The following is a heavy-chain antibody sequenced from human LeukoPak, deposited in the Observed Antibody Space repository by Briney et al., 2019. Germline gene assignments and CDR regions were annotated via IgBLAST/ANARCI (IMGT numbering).Heavy chain of an antibody. CDR1: GFTFSSYW. V-gene: IGHV3-7*01. CDR2: IKQDGSEK. CDR3: ARLYSSSWSFWFDP. J-gene: IGHJ5*02. D-gene: IGHD6-13*01. Sequence: PGGSLRLSCAASGFTFSSYWMSWVRQAPGKGLEWVANIKQDGSEKYYVDSVGGRFTISRDNAKNSLYLQMNSLRAEDTAVYYCARLYSSSWSFWFDPWGQGTLVTVSS.